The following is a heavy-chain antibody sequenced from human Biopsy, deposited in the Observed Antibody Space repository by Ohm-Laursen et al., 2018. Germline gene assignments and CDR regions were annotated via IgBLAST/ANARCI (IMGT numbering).Heavy chain of an antibody. D-gene: IGHD2-8*02. CDR2: IDQDGSEK. CDR1: GFTFSSYL. J-gene: IGHJ5*02. V-gene: IGHV3-7*01. CDR3: ARDSLVGGLS. Sequence: SLRLSCAASGFTFSSYLMTWVRQAPGKGLEWVANIDQDGSEKNYIDSVKGRFTISRDNGKNSLYLQMNSLRAEDTAVYYCARDSLVGGLSWGQGTLVTVSS.